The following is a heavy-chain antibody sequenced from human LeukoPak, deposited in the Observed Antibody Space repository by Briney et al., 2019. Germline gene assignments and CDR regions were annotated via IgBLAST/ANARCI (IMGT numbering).Heavy chain of an antibody. CDR1: GGSISSGDYY. CDR3: ARRSGDWGLYFDY. Sequence: SETLSLTCTVSGGSISSGDYYWGWIRQPPGKGLEWIGSIYYSGSTYYNPSLKSRVTISVDTSKNQFSLKLSSVTAADTAVYYCARRSGDWGLYFDYWGQGTLVTVSS. V-gene: IGHV4-39*01. D-gene: IGHD2-21*02. J-gene: IGHJ4*02. CDR2: IYYSGST.